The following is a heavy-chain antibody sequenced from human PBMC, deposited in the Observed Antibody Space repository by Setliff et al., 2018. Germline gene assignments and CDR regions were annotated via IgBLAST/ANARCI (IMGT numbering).Heavy chain of an antibody. V-gene: IGHV1-2*04. CDR2: ISPKTGGT. J-gene: IGHJ3*01. Sequence: ASVKVSCKTSGYAFTDNYIHWVRQAPGQGLEWMGWISPKTGGTNLAQKFQGWVSMTRDTSITTAYMELSRLTSDDMAVYFCARSDHLVVDGFDVWGQGTMVT. CDR1: GYAFTDNY. CDR3: ARSDHLVVDGFDV. D-gene: IGHD3-16*01.